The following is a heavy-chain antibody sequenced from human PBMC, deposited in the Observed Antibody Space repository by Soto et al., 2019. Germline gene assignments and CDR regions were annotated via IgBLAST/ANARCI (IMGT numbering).Heavy chain of an antibody. V-gene: IGHV1-18*01. CDR2: ISAYNGNT. CDR3: ARPRVFARGTYGDYDAEGVSYYFDY. Sequence: ASVKVSCKASGYTFTSYGISWVRQAPGQGLEWMGWISAYNGNTNYAQKLQGRVTMTTDTSTSTAYMELRSLRSDDTAVYYCARPRVFARGTYGDYDAEGVSYYFDYWGQGTLVTVSS. J-gene: IGHJ4*02. D-gene: IGHD4-17*01. CDR1: GYTFTSYG.